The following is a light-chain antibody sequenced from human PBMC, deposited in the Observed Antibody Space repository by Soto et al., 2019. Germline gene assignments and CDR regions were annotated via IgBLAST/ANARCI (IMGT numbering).Light chain of an antibody. Sequence: DIQMTQSPSTLSASVGDRVTITCRASQSISSWLAWYQQKPGKAPKLLIYDASSLESGVPSRFSGSGSGTEFTLTISSLQPDDFATYYCQQYNIGRTFGQGTKVDIK. V-gene: IGKV1-5*01. CDR1: QSISSW. CDR2: DAS. CDR3: QQYNIGRT. J-gene: IGKJ1*01.